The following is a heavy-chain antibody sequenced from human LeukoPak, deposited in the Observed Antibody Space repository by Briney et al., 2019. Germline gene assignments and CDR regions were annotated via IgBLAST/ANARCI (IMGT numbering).Heavy chain of an antibody. J-gene: IGHJ3*02. D-gene: IGHD3-10*01. V-gene: IGHV5-51*01. CDR2: IYPGDSDT. Sequence: HGESLNISCKGSGYSFTSYWIGWVRQMPGKGLEWMGIIYPGDSDTRYSPSFQGQVTISADKSISTAYLQWSSLKASDTAMYYCARTYYYGSGSPWDAFDIWGQGTMVTVSS. CDR3: ARTYYYGSGSPWDAFDI. CDR1: GYSFTSYW.